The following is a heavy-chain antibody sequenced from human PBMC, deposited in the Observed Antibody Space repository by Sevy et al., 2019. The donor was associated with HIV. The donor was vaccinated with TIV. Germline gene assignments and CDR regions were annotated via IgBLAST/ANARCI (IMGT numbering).Heavy chain of an antibody. CDR2: IYYSGST. V-gene: IGHV4-59*01. J-gene: IGHJ4*02. CDR1: GGSISGYY. Sequence: SETLSLTCTVSGGSISGYYWSWIRQPPGKGLEWIGYIYYSGSTDYNPSLKSRVTISVDTSKNQFSLELSSVNAADTAVYYCARAPCSSTGCYGYYFDYWGQGTMVTVSS. CDR3: ARAPCSSTGCYGYYFDY. D-gene: IGHD2-2*01.